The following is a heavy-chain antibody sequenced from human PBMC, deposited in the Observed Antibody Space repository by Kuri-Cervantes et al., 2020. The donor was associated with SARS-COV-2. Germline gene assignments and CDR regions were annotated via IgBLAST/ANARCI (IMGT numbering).Heavy chain of an antibody. V-gene: IGHV3-23*01. Sequence: GESLKISCAASGLTFSSYAMSWVRQAPGKGLEWGSAISGSGGSTYYADSVKGRFTISRDNSKNTLYLQMNSLRAEDTSVYYCAKDLGRPNWFDPWGQGTLVTVSS. CDR2: ISGSGGST. CDR1: GLTFSSYA. J-gene: IGHJ5*02. CDR3: AKDLGRPNWFDP.